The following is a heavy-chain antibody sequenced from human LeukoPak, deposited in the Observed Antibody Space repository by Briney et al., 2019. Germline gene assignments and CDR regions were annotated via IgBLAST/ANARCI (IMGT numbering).Heavy chain of an antibody. CDR1: GFTDSSNY. J-gene: IGHJ4*02. D-gene: IGHD1-26*01. CDR2: IYSGGTT. V-gene: IGHV3-66*02. Sequence: GGSLRLXCAASGFTDSSNYMSWVRQAPGKGLEWVSVIYSGGTTYYADSVKGRFTISRDNSKNTLYLQMNGLGDEDTAVYYCARELHLGQGTLVTVSS. CDR3: ARELH.